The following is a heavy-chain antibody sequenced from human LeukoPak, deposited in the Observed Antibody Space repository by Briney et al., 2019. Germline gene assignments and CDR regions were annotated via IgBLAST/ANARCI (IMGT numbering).Heavy chain of an antibody. CDR1: GFTFSSYE. J-gene: IGHJ6*03. D-gene: IGHD2-15*01. CDR3: ARVLRYCSGGNCYSGGLGYMDV. CDR2: ISRSGSTK. V-gene: IGHV3-48*03. Sequence: GGSLRLSCAASGFTFSSYEMNWVCQAPGKGLEWVSSISRSGSTKYYADSVKGRFTISRDNAKNSLFLQMNSLRAEDTAVYYCARVLRYCSGGNCYSGGLGYMDVWGKGTTVTISS.